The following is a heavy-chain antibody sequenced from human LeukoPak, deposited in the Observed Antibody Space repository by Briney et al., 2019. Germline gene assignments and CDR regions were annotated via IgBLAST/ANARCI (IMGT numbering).Heavy chain of an antibody. CDR3: TTLSYVGGY. Sequence: GGSLILSCAASGFTFTNAWMSWVRQAPGKGLEWVGRSKSQTDGGTTDYAAPVKGRFTISRDDSKNTVYLQMNSLKTEDTAIYYCTTLSYVGGYWGQGTLVTVSS. V-gene: IGHV3-15*01. J-gene: IGHJ4*02. CDR1: GFTFTNAW. CDR2: SKSQTDGGTT. D-gene: IGHD3-10*02.